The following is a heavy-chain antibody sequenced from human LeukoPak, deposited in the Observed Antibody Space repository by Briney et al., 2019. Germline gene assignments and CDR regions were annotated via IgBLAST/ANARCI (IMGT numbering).Heavy chain of an antibody. J-gene: IGHJ4*02. Sequence: WVRQPPGKGLEWIGSIYYSGSTYYNPSLKSRVTISVDTSKNQFSLKLSSVTAADTAVYYCAGQLERDYWGQGTLVTVSS. D-gene: IGHD1-1*01. V-gene: IGHV4-39*01. CDR3: AGQLERDY. CDR2: IYYSGST.